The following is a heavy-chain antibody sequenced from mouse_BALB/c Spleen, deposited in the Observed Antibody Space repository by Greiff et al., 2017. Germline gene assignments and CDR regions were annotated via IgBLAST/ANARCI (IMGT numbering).Heavy chain of an antibody. CDR3: ARSDGYYPTWFAY. CDR1: GFTFSSFG. V-gene: IGHV5-17*02. CDR2: ISSGSSTI. Sequence: EVQVVESGGGLVQPGGSRKLSCAASGFTFSSFGMHWVRQAPEKGLEWVAYISSGSSTIYYADTVKGRFTISRDNPKNTLFLQMTSLRSEDTAMYYCARSDGYYPTWFAYWGQGTLVTVSA. J-gene: IGHJ3*01. D-gene: IGHD2-3*01.